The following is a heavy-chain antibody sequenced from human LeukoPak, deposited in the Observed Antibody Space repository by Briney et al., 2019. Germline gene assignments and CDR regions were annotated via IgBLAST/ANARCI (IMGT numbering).Heavy chain of an antibody. CDR2: ISASGGST. V-gene: IGHV3-23*01. CDR1: GFTFSSYA. Sequence: GGSLRLSCAASGFTFSSYAMSWVRQAPGKGLEWVSAISASGGSTYYADSVKGRLTISRDNAKNSLFLQMNSLRAEDTAVYYCARVLRYCSGGNCYSGGLGYMDVWGKGTTVTISS. J-gene: IGHJ6*03. D-gene: IGHD2-15*01. CDR3: ARVLRYCSGGNCYSGGLGYMDV.